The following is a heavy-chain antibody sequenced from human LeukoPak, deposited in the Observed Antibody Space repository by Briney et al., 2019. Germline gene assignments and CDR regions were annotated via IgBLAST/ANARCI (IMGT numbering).Heavy chain of an antibody. CDR1: GYTFTSYY. V-gene: IGHV1-46*01. D-gene: IGHD3-22*01. CDR2: INPSGGST. CDR3: AATPNYYDSSGEFDP. J-gene: IGHJ5*02. Sequence: ASVKVSCKASGYTFTSYYMHWVRQAPGQGLEWMGIINPSGGSTSYAQKFQERVTITRDMSTSTAYMELSSLRSEDTAVYYCAATPNYYDSSGEFDPWGQGTLVTVSS.